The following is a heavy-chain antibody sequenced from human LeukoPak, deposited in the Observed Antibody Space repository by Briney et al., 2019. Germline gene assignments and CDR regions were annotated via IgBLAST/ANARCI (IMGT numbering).Heavy chain of an antibody. J-gene: IGHJ1*01. V-gene: IGHV1-2*02. CDR2: INPNSGGT. Sequence: ASVKVSCKASGYTFSGYYLHWVRQAPGQGLEWMGWINPNSGGTNSAQKFQGRVTMTRDTSIITAYMELSRLRSDDTAVYFCARGYYDSSDYEYLQHCGQSTLVTVSS. CDR1: GYTFSGYY. CDR3: ARGYYDSSDYEYLQH. D-gene: IGHD3-22*01.